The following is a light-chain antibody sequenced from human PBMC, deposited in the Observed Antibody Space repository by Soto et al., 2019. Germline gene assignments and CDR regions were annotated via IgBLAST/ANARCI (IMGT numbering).Light chain of an antibody. J-gene: IGKJ4*01. Sequence: DIVLTQSPDSLALALGERATITCKSSQNVFHGSNKEHYLAWFQQKPGQPPKLLIYWASARESGVPDRFSGSGSATDFTLTISSLQSEDAAVYYCQQYFSSPLTFGGGTKVEIK. CDR2: WAS. V-gene: IGKV4-1*01. CDR3: QQYFSSPLT. CDR1: QNVFHGSNKEHY.